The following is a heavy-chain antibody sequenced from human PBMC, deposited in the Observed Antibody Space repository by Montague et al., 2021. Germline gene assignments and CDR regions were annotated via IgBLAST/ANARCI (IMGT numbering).Heavy chain of an antibody. CDR3: AAYYYGGGGRGS. Sequence: SETLSLTCSVSGDSVRCGIYHWGWIRQSPGKGLEWIGYICDGGSATYKTSLGSRVTMSLDTSSNQFSLNLRSATAADTAVYYCAAYYYGGGGRGSWGQGILVTVSS. V-gene: IGHV4-61*01. J-gene: IGHJ5*02. CDR1: GDSVRCGIYH. D-gene: IGHD3-22*01. CDR2: ICDGGSA.